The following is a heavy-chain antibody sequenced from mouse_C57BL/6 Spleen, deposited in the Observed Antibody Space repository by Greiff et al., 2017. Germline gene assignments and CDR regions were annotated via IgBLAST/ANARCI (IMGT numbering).Heavy chain of an antibody. Sequence: QVQLKESGAELVRPGASVKLSCKASGYTFTDYYINWVKQRPGQGLEWIARIYPGSGNTYYNEKFKGKATLTAEKSSSTAYMQLSSLTSEDSAVYFCARGSSGTGFAYWGQGTLVTVSA. D-gene: IGHD3-3*01. CDR2: IYPGSGNT. V-gene: IGHV1-76*01. CDR3: ARGSSGTGFAY. J-gene: IGHJ3*01. CDR1: GYTFTDYY.